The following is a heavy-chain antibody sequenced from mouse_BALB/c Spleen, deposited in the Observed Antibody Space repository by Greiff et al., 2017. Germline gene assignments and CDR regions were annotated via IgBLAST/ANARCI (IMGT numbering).Heavy chain of an antibody. CDR3: ARGYDGGCAY. Sequence: QVQLQQSGPELVKPGASVKISCKASGYAFSSSWMNWVKQRPGQGLEWIGRIYPGDGDTNYNVKFKGKATLTADKSSSTAYMQLSSLTSVDSAVYFCARGYDGGCAYWGQGTLVTVSA. J-gene: IGHJ3*01. D-gene: IGHD2-2*01. CDR1: GYAFSSSW. CDR2: IYPGDGDT. V-gene: IGHV1-82*01.